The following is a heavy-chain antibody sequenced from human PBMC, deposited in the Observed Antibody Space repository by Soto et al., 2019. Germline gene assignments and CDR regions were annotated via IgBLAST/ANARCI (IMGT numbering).Heavy chain of an antibody. D-gene: IGHD6-19*01. CDR3: ARSIAVAGTPEFDY. J-gene: IGHJ4*02. CDR1: GFTFSSYT. CDR2: ISYDDGDNK. V-gene: IGHV3-30-3*01. Sequence: QVQLVESGGGVVQPGRSLRLSCAASGFTFSSYTMHWVRQAPGKGLEWVAVISYDDGDNKYYADSVKGRFTISRDNSKNTLYLQMISLRVEDTAVYYCARSIAVAGTPEFDYWGQGALVTVSS.